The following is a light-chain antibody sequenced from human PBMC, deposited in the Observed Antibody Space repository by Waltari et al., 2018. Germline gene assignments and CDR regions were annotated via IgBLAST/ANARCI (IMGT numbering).Light chain of an antibody. CDR1: QGIGTW. Sequence: IQMTQFPSSVSASVGDKVTITCRASQGIGTWLAWSQQKPGNAPRLLIHSASSLLIGVPSRFSGSGSGTEFTLTITFLQPEDFATYYGQQTNHIFSGSFGQGTKVE. V-gene: IGKV1-12*01. J-gene: IGKJ2*01. CDR2: SAS. CDR3: QQTNHIFSGS.